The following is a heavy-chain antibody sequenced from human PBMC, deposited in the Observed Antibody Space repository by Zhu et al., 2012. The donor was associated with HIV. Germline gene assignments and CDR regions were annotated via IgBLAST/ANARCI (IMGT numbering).Heavy chain of an antibody. CDR2: IHSTGST. V-gene: IGHV4-39*01. CDR1: SASISSNSDY. D-gene: IGHD2-15*01. CDR3: ARHSSGDTCRDFCTFDS. Sequence: QVHLQESGPGLVKPSETLSLTCTVSSASISSNSDYWGWIRQPPGKGLEWIGTIHSTGSTYYNPSLKSRLTIGVDTSKNQFSLTVSSVTAADTAVYFCARHSSGDTCRDFCTFDSLGPRDNGRRLF. J-gene: IGHJ3*01.